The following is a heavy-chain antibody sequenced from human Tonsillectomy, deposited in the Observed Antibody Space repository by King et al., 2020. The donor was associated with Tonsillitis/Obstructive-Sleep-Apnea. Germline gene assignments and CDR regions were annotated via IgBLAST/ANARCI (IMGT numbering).Heavy chain of an antibody. Sequence: VQLVESGGGLVQPGGSLRLSCAASGVTVSNNYMGWVRQTPGKGLEWVSLIYPNGDTSYTDSVKGRFIISRHNSNNTLCLQMNSLRPDDTALYYGGTSSVRCGSDAFYIWGQGAMVTVSS. CDR2: IYPNGDT. CDR1: GVTVSNNY. J-gene: IGHJ3*02. CDR3: GTSSVRCGSDAFYI. V-gene: IGHV3-53*04. D-gene: IGHD3-22*01.